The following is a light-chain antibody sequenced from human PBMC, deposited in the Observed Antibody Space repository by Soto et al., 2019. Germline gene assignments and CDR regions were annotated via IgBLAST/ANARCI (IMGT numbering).Light chain of an antibody. CDR3: QQSYSTLRS. CDR1: QYVSYY. CDR2: AAS. J-gene: IGKJ5*01. V-gene: IGKV1-39*01. Sequence: DIQMTQSPSSLSASVGDRVTITCRASQYVSYYLSWYQQKPGKAPNLLISAASNLQSGVPSRFSGSGSVTDFTLIISNLQPEDFATYYCQQSYSTLRSFGQGTRLEIK.